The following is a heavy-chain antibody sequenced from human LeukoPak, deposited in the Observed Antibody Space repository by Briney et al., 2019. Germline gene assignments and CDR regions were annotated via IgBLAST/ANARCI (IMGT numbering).Heavy chain of an antibody. D-gene: IGHD3-3*01. Sequence: SQTLSLTCTVSGGSISSGGYYWSWIRQHPGKGLEWIGYIYYSGSTYYNPSLKSRVTISVDTSKNQFSLKLSSVTAADTAVYYCARDQDDFRSGPSYGMDVWGQGTTVTVSS. CDR3: ARDQDDFRSGPSYGMDV. V-gene: IGHV4-31*03. J-gene: IGHJ6*02. CDR2: IYYSGST. CDR1: GGSISSGGYY.